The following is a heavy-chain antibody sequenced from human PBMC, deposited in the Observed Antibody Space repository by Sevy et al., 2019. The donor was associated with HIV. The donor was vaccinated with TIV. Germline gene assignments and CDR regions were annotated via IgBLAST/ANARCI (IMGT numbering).Heavy chain of an antibody. V-gene: IGHV1-69*06. CDR3: AIVGATTGYYYYMDV. CDR2: IIPIFGTA. D-gene: IGHD1-26*01. Sequence: ASVKVSCKASGGTFSSYAISWVRQAPGQGLEWMGGIIPIFGTANYAQKFQGRVTITADKSTSTAYMELSSLRSEVTAVYYCAIVGATTGYYYYMDVWGKGTTVTVSS. J-gene: IGHJ6*03. CDR1: GGTFSSYA.